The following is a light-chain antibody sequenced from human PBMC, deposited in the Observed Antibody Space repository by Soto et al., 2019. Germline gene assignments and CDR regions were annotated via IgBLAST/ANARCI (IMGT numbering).Light chain of an antibody. Sequence: SYELTQPPSVSVAPGKTARITCGGNNIGSKSVHWYQQKPGQAPVLVIYYDSDRPSGTPERFSGSNSGNTATLTISRVEAGDDADYYCQVWHRTSDHLHVVFGGGTKLTVL. CDR1: NIGSKS. J-gene: IGLJ2*01. CDR3: QVWHRTSDHLHVV. CDR2: YDS. V-gene: IGLV3-21*04.